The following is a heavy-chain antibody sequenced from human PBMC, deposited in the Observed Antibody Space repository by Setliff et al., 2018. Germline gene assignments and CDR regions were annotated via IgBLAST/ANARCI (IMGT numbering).Heavy chain of an antibody. V-gene: IGHV4-31*03. Sequence: PSETLSLTCTVSDGSIRSGDYRGWIRQHPGKGLEWIGYIHHTGTTFYNPSLRSRVTISVDTSKNQFSLKLTSLTAADTAVYYCARAKDGYDFDYFDYWGQGTPVTVSS. J-gene: IGHJ4*02. D-gene: IGHD5-12*01. CDR3: ARAKDGYDFDYFDY. CDR1: DGSIRSGDY. CDR2: IHHTGTT.